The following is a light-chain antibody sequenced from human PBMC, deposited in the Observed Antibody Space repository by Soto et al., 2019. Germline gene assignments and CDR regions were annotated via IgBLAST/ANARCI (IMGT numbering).Light chain of an antibody. CDR1: SSDVGAYNY. V-gene: IGLV2-14*01. J-gene: IGLJ3*02. Sequence: QSVLTQPASVSGSPGQSITISCTGTSSDVGAYNYVSWYQQHPGKAPKLMIYEVSYRPSGVSDRFSDSRSGNTASLTISGLQAEDESDYYCSSYTSSTTWVFGGGTKVTVL. CDR2: EVS. CDR3: SSYTSSTTWV.